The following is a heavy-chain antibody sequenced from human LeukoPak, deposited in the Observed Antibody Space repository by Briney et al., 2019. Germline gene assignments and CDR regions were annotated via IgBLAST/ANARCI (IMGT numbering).Heavy chain of an antibody. Sequence: ASVKVSCKASGYTFTGYYMHWVRQAPGQGLEWMGWINPNSGGTNYAQKFQGWVTMTRDTSIRTAYMELSRLRSDDTAVYYCAREYGRRYDSSGSYWYFDLWGRGTLVTVSS. CDR2: INPNSGGT. D-gene: IGHD3-22*01. CDR3: AREYGRRYDSSGSYWYFDL. V-gene: IGHV1-2*04. CDR1: GYTFTGYY. J-gene: IGHJ2*01.